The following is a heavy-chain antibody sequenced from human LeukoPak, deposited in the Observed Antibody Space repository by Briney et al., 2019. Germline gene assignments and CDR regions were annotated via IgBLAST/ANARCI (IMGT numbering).Heavy chain of an antibody. V-gene: IGHV4-31*03. Sequence: SQTLSLTCTVSGGSISSGGYYWSRIRQHPGKGLEWIGYIYYSGSTYYNPSLKSRVTISVDTSKNQFSLKLSSVTAADTAVYYCARERKTTGTERWFDPWGQGTLVTVSS. CDR3: ARERKTTGTERWFDP. D-gene: IGHD1-1*01. J-gene: IGHJ5*02. CDR1: GGSISSGGYY. CDR2: IYYSGST.